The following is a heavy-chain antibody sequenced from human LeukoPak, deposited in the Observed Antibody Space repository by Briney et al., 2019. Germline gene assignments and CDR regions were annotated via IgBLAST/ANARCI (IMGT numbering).Heavy chain of an antibody. CDR3: ARGRGRQWLVNEYYFDY. Sequence: PGGSLRLSCAASGFTFSSYAMHWVRQAPGKGLEWVAVISYDGSNKYYADSVKGRFTISRDTSKNTLYLQMNSLRAEDTAVYYCARGRGRQWLVNEYYFDYWGQGTLVTVSS. CDR2: ISYDGSNK. J-gene: IGHJ4*02. D-gene: IGHD6-19*01. V-gene: IGHV3-30*04. CDR1: GFTFSSYA.